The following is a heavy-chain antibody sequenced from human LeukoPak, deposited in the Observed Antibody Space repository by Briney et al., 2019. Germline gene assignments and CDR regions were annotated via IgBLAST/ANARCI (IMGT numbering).Heavy chain of an antibody. J-gene: IGHJ4*02. CDR3: ARDGFFGSSWYTFDY. CDR2: IWYDGSNK. CDR1: GFTFSSYG. D-gene: IGHD6-13*01. Sequence: PGGSLRLSCAASGFTFSSYGMHCVRQAPGKGREWVAVIWYDGSNKYYADSVKGRFTISRDNSKNTLYLQMNSLRAEDTAVYYCARDGFFGSSWYTFDYWGQGTLVTVSS. V-gene: IGHV3-33*01.